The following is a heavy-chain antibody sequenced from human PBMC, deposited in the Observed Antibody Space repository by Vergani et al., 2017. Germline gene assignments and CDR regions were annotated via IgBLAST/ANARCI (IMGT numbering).Heavy chain of an antibody. CDR1: GYTFTAYG. CDR3: ARVGRYYYYMDV. V-gene: IGHV1-18*01. Sequence: QVQLVQSGAEMKKPGASVKVSCKASGYTFTAYGISWVRQAPGQGLEWLGWITAYNGNPKYTRRLQDRITLTTDPSTATVYLELRSLRSDDTAVYYCARVGRYYYYMDVWGKGTTVTVSS. J-gene: IGHJ6*03. CDR2: ITAYNGNP.